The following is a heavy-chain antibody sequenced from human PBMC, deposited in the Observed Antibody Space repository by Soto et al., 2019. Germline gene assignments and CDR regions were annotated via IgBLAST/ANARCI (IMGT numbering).Heavy chain of an antibody. J-gene: IGHJ5*02. Sequence: GGSLRLSCAASGFTFSSYGMHWVRQAPGKGLKWVAVISYDGSNKYYADSVKGRFTISRDNSKNTLYLQMNSLRAEDTAVYYCANLGPIFHSNYQPNWFDPWGQGTLVTVSS. CDR1: GFTFSSYG. CDR2: ISYDGSNK. CDR3: ANLGPIFHSNYQPNWFDP. V-gene: IGHV3-30*18. D-gene: IGHD4-4*01.